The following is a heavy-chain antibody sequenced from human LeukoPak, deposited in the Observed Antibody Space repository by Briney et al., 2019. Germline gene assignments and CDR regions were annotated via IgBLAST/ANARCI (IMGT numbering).Heavy chain of an antibody. CDR1: GFTFGDYA. D-gene: IGHD6-19*01. J-gene: IGHJ4*02. CDR2: IKSKTDGATT. Sequence: SGGSLRLSCTASGFTFGDYAMSWFRQAPGKGLEWVGRIKSKTDGATTDYAAPVKGRFTISRDDSKNTLYLQMNSLKTEDTAVYYCTTNLPGPGIPVPGTFDYWGQGTLVTVSS. CDR3: TTNLPGPGIPVPGTFDY. V-gene: IGHV3-15*01.